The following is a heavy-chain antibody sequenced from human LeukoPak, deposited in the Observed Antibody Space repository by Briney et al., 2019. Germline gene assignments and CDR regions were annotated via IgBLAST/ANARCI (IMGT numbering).Heavy chain of an antibody. V-gene: IGHV1-69*05. CDR2: IIPIFGTA. CDR3: ARETLISSTSFYYYMDV. J-gene: IGHJ6*03. CDR1: GGTSSNSG. Sequence: SVKVSCKASGGTSSNSGISWVRQAPGQGLEWMGGIIPIFGTANYAQKSQGRVTITTDESTSTAYMELSGLRSEDTAVYYCARETLISSTSFYYYMDVWGEGTTVTASS. D-gene: IGHD6-6*01.